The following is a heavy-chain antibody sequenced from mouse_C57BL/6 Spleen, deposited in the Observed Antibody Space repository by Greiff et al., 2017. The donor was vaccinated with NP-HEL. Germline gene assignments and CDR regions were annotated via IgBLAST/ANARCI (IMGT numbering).Heavy chain of an antibody. CDR1: GYSFTSGYY. V-gene: IGHV3-6*01. CDR2: ISYDGSN. Sequence: EVKLVESGPGLVKPSQSLSLTCSVTGYSFTSGYYWNWIRQFPGNKLEWMGYISYDGSNNYNPSLKNRISITRDTSKNQFFLKLNSVTTKDTATYYCARDYYGSRYWYFDVWGTGTTVTVSS. D-gene: IGHD1-1*01. J-gene: IGHJ1*03. CDR3: ARDYYGSRYWYFDV.